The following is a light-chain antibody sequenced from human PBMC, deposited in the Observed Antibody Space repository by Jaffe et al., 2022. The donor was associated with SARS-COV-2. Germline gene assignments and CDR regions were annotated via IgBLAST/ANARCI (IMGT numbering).Light chain of an antibody. CDR3: QLVYTMPVT. V-gene: IGKV1-39*02. CDR2: AAS. J-gene: IGKJ4*01. CDR1: QSINRF. Sequence: DIQMTQSPSSLSASVGDRVTITCRASQSINRFLNWYQHKPGKAPKLLIYAASSLQSGVPSRFSGSGFGTDFTLTISSLQPEDSASYYCQLVYTMPVTFGGGTKVDIK.